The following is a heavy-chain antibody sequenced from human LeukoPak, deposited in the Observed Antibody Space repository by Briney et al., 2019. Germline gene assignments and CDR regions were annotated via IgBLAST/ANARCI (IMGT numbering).Heavy chain of an antibody. D-gene: IGHD3-3*01. CDR3: ARVPYYDFWSGYYTDYYYGMDV. V-gene: IGHV3-48*02. J-gene: IGHJ6*02. Sequence: YADSVKGRFTISRDNAKNSLYLQMNSLRDEDTAVYYCARVPYYDFWSGYYTDYYYGMDVWGQGTTVTVSS.